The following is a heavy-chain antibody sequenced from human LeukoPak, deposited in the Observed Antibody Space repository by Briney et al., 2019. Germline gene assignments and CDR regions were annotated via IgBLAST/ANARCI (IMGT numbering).Heavy chain of an antibody. D-gene: IGHD6-13*01. V-gene: IGHV3-30*02. Sequence: PGGSLRLSCAASGFTFSSYGMHWVRQAPGKGLEWVAFIRYDGSNKYYADSVKGRFTISRDNSKNTLYLQMNSLRAEDTAVYYCAEDRPRIAAAGTPFDYWGQGTLVTVSS. CDR1: GFTFSSYG. CDR3: AEDRPRIAAAGTPFDY. CDR2: IRYDGSNK. J-gene: IGHJ4*02.